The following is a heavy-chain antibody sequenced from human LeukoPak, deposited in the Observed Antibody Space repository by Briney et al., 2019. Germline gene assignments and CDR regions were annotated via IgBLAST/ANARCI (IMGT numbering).Heavy chain of an antibody. D-gene: IGHD4-23*01. Sequence: PGGSLRLSCAASGITLSGYAMSWVRQAPGKGLEWVSVISGSGGMTHYADSVKGRFTISRDSSKNTMYLQMNSLRAEDTAIYFCAKGDYGGNPDAFDIWGQETMVTVSS. CDR1: GITLSGYA. V-gene: IGHV3-23*01. J-gene: IGHJ3*02. CDR2: ISGSGGMT. CDR3: AKGDYGGNPDAFDI.